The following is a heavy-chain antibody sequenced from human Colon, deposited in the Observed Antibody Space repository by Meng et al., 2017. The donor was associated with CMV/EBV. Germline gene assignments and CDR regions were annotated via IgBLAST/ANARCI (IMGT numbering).Heavy chain of an antibody. CDR1: GYTFIGYY. J-gene: IGHJ4*02. V-gene: IGHV1-2*04. CDR2: INPNNDDT. Sequence: QVQLVQSGAEVKKPGASVRVSCKASGYTFIGYYIHWVRQAPGQGLEWMGRINPNNDDTNYAQKFQGLVTMTGDTSISTVYMELNRLRSDDTAIYYCTRDRVDDRSGYFGDHWGQGTLVTVSS. CDR3: TRDRVDDRSGYFGDH. D-gene: IGHD3-22*01.